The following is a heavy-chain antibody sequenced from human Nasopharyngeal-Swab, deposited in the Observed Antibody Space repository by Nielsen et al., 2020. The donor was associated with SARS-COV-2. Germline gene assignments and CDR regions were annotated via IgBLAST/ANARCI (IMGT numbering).Heavy chain of an antibody. CDR2: INHSGST. D-gene: IGHD2-8*02. CDR1: GGSFSGYY. J-gene: IGHJ4*02. Sequence: SETLSLTCAVYGGSFSGYYWSWIRQPQGKGLEWIGEINHSGSTNYNPSLKSRVTISVDTSKNQFSLKLSSVTAADTAVYYCARGPLGYCTGGVCYGLDYWGQGTLVTVSS. V-gene: IGHV4-34*01. CDR3: ARGPLGYCTGGVCYGLDY.